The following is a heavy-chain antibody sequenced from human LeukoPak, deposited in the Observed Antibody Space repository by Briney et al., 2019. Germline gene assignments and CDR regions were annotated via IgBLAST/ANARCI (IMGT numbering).Heavy chain of an antibody. CDR2: IKSDGST. CDR1: GFTFSSYW. D-gene: IGHD3-22*01. CDR3: ARAPSEIGGYYPEYFRH. Sequence: GGSLRLSCAASGFTFSSYWMHWVRQAPGKGLVCLSRIKSDGSTNYADSVKGRFTIPTDNAKNTVSLQMNSLRAEDTGVYYCARAPSEIGGYYPEYFRHWGQGTLVTVSS. V-gene: IGHV3-74*01. J-gene: IGHJ1*01.